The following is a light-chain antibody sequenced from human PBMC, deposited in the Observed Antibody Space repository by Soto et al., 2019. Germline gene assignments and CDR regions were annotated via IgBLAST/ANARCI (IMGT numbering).Light chain of an antibody. CDR3: QQRPNWPRGT. CDR2: GAS. J-gene: IGKJ2*01. CDR1: QSVTSHY. V-gene: IGKV3D-20*02. Sequence: EIVLTQSPGTLSLSPGERATLSCRASQSVTSHYLAWYQQKPGQAPRLLIYGASRRATDIPDRFSGSGSGTDFALTISRLEPEDFAVYYCQQRPNWPRGTFGQGTKLEIK.